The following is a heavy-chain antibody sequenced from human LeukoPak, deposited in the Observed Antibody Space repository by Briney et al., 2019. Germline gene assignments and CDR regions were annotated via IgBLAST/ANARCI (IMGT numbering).Heavy chain of an antibody. Sequence: GGSLRLSCAASGFTFSSYGMHWVRQAPGKGLEWVAVISYDGSNKYYADFVKGRFTISRDNSKNTLYLQMNSLRAEDTAVYYCAKDRSGYYDFWSGYYRSYGMDVWGQGTTVTVSS. CDR1: GFTFSSYG. J-gene: IGHJ6*02. CDR3: AKDRSGYYDFWSGYYRSYGMDV. V-gene: IGHV3-30*18. D-gene: IGHD3-3*01. CDR2: ISYDGSNK.